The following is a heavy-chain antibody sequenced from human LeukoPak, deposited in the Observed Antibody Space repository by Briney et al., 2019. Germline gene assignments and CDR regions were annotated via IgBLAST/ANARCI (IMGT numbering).Heavy chain of an antibody. CDR1: GFTFNNYA. Sequence: GGSLRLSCAASGFTFNNYAMTWVRQAPGKGLEWVSGIGGGGGSSYYADSVKGRFTISRDNSKNTLYLQMNSLRAEDTAVHYCAKDPEQLEAPYNWFDPWGQGTLVTVSS. V-gene: IGHV3-23*01. J-gene: IGHJ5*02. D-gene: IGHD5-18*01. CDR3: AKDPEQLEAPYNWFDP. CDR2: IGGGGGSS.